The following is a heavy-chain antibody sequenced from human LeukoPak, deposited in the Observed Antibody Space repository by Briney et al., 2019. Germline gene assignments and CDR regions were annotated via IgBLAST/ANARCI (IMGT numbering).Heavy chain of an antibody. V-gene: IGHV1-24*01. CDR3: ATDPVGYCNANGCYSVDY. CDR2: FDPEHGET. D-gene: IGHD2-15*01. J-gene: IGHJ4*02. CDR1: GYTLTELS. Sequence: ASVKVSCKVSGYTLTELSMHWMRHGPGKGLEWMGGFDPEHGETVYAQKFQGRLTMTEDTSTHTAYMELSSLRSDDTAVYYCATDPVGYCNANGCYSVDYWGQGTLVTVSS.